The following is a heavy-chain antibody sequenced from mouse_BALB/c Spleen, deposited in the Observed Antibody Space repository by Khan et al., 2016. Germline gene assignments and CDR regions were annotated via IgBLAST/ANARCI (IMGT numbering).Heavy chain of an antibody. Sequence: VQLQQSGPGLVKPSQSLSLTCTVTGYSITSDYAWNWIRQFPGNKLEWMGHISYSGSTSYNPSLKSRISITRDTSKNQFFLQLNSVTAEDTATYYGARSGALYGNFPYWGQGTLVTVSA. CDR1: GYSITSDYA. V-gene: IGHV3-2*02. J-gene: IGHJ3*01. CDR3: ARSGALYGNFPY. D-gene: IGHD2-1*01. CDR2: ISYSGST.